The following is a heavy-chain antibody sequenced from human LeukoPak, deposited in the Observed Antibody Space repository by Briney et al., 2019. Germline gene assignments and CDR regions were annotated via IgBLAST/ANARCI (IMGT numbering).Heavy chain of an antibody. Sequence: SETLSLTCTVSGGSISSGGYYWSWIRQHPGKGLEWIGEINHSGSTNYNPSLKSRVTISVDTSKNQFSLKLSSVTAADTAVYYCARAHPRRRNCSSTSCYYYGMDVWGQGTTVTVSS. J-gene: IGHJ6*02. CDR1: GGSISSGGYY. CDR2: INHSGST. V-gene: IGHV4-39*07. D-gene: IGHD2-2*01. CDR3: ARAHPRRRNCSSTSCYYYGMDV.